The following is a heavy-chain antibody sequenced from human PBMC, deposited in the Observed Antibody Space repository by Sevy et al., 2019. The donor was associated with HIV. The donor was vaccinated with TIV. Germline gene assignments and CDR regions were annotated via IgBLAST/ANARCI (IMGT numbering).Heavy chain of an antibody. J-gene: IGHJ5*02. D-gene: IGHD2-15*01. CDR3: ARGGTSLFAP. Sequence: SETLSLTCSVSGGSGGSISDYYWSWIRQPPGKGLEWIGYINYSRSTKFNPSLKSRVTISVDTSKNQFSLKPTSVTADTAVYYCARGGTSLFAPWGQGTLVTVSS. V-gene: IGHV4-59*01. CDR2: INYSRST. CDR1: GGSGGSISDYY.